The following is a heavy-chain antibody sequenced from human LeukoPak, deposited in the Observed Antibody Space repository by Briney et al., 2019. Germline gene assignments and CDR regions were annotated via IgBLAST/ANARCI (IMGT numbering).Heavy chain of an antibody. CDR2: IYTSGST. D-gene: IGHD2-2*01. CDR3: ARGRRVPAYYYMDV. J-gene: IGHJ6*03. CDR1: GGSISSYY. V-gene: IGHV4-4*07. Sequence: KPSETLSLTCTVSGGSISSYYWSWIRQPAGKGLEWIGRIYTSGSTNYNPSLKSRVTMSVDTSKNQFSLKLSSVTAADTAVYYCARGRRVPAYYYMDVWGKGATVTVSS.